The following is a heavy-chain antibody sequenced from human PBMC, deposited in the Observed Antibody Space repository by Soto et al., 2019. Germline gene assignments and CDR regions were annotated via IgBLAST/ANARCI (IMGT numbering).Heavy chain of an antibody. CDR3: ASATYYDILTGRPDYGMDV. J-gene: IGHJ6*02. D-gene: IGHD3-9*01. V-gene: IGHV5-10-1*01. Sequence: GESLKISCKGSGYSFTSYWISWVRQMPGKGLEWMGRIDPSDSYTNYSPSFQGHVTISADKSISTAYLQWSSLKASDTAMYYCASATYYDILTGRPDYGMDVWGQGTTVTVSS. CDR2: IDPSDSYT. CDR1: GYSFTSYW.